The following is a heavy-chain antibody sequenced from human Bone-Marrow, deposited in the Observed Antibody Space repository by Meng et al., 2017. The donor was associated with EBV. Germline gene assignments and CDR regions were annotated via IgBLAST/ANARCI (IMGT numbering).Heavy chain of an antibody. CDR1: GGTFSSYA. CDR3: ARVLCGSCYSIDY. J-gene: IGHJ4*02. Sequence: QGQLGEGGAEVKKPGSSVKGSCKASGGTFSSYAISWVRQATGQGLEWMGWMNPNSGNTGYAQKFQGRVTMTRNTSISTAYMELSSLRSEDTAVYYCARVLCGSCYSIDYWGQGTLVTVSS. V-gene: IGHV1-8*02. CDR2: MNPNSGNT. D-gene: IGHD2-15*01.